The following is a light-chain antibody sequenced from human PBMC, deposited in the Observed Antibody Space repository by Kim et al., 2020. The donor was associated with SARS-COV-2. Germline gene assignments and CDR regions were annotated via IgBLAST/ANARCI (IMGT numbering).Light chain of an antibody. CDR3: QQHHSFPLT. CDR1: QGINSH. Sequence: IQLTQSPSSLSASVGDTVTITCRASQGINSHLAWYQQRPGKAPNLLIYSAFTLQSGVPSRFSGSGSGTDFTLTITSLQPEDFATYHCQQHHSFPLTFGGGTKVDIK. CDR2: SAF. J-gene: IGKJ4*01. V-gene: IGKV1-9*01.